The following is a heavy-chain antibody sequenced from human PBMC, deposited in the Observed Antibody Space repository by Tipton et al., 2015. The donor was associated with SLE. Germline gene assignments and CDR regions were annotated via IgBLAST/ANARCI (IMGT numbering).Heavy chain of an antibody. D-gene: IGHD1-20*01. V-gene: IGHV4-39*07. CDR2: MYYSGRT. J-gene: IGHJ6*02. Sequence: TLSLTCTVSGGSISSSRHYWGWIRQPPGKGLEWIGSMYYSGRTNYNPSLKSRVTISVDTSNNQFSLRLTSVSVADTAVYYCARVWGIPGRSADYYFYYGMDVWGQGTTVSVSS. CDR1: GGSISSSRHY. CDR3: ARVWGIPGRSADYYFYYGMDV.